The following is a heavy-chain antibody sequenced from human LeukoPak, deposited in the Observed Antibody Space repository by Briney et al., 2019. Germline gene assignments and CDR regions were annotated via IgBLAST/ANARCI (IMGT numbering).Heavy chain of an antibody. J-gene: IGHJ5*02. CDR1: GGSISSYY. CDR2: IYYSGST. CDR3: ARVGDYYDSSGPRENWFDP. D-gene: IGHD3-22*01. V-gene: IGHV4-59*01. Sequence: TSETLSLTCTVSGGSISSYYWSWIRQPPGKGLEWIGYIYYSGSTNYNPSLKSRVTISVDTSKNQFSLRLSSVTAADTAVYYCARVGDYYDSSGPRENWFDPWGQGTLVTVSS.